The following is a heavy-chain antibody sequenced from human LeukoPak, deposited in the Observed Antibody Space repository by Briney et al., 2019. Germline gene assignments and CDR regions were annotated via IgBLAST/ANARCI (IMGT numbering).Heavy chain of an antibody. CDR3: ARDYGMDIVVVPAAISVTRFDY. D-gene: IGHD2-2*03. V-gene: IGHV1-18*01. Sequence: GASVKVSCKASGYTFTSYGISWVRQAPGQRLEWMGWISAYNGNTNYAQKLQGRVTMTTDTSTSTAYMELRSLRSDDTAVYYCARDYGMDIVVVPAAISVTRFDYWGQGTLVTASS. CDR2: ISAYNGNT. CDR1: GYTFTSYG. J-gene: IGHJ4*02.